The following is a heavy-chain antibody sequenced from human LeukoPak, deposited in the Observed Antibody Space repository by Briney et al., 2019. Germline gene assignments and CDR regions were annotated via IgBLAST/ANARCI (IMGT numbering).Heavy chain of an antibody. CDR2: IRYDGSNK. Sequence: GGSLRLSCAASGFTFSSYGMHWVRQAPGKGLEWVAFIRYDGSNKYYADSVKGRFTISRDNSKNTLYLQMNSLRAEDTAVYYCAKAARGNWNDDYFDYWGQGTLVTVSP. CDR1: GFTFSSYG. CDR3: AKAARGNWNDDYFDY. D-gene: IGHD1-1*01. J-gene: IGHJ4*02. V-gene: IGHV3-30*02.